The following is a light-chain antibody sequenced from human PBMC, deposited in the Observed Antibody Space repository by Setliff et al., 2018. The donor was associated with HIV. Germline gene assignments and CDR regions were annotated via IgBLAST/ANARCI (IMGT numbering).Light chain of an antibody. CDR3: CSYAGSYTLI. Sequence: QSALAQPRSVSGSPGQSVTISCTGSSSDVGSYNYVSWYQQPPGKAPKLMIYDVTKRPSGVPDRFSGSKSGYTASLTISGLQAEDEGDYYCCSYAGSYTLIFGGGTKVTVL. CDR1: SSDVGSYNY. J-gene: IGLJ2*01. CDR2: DVT. V-gene: IGLV2-11*01.